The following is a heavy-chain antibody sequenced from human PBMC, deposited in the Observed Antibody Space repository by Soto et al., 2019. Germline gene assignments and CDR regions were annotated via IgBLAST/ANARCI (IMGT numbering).Heavy chain of an antibody. Sequence: ESGGGVVQPGRSLRLSCAASGFTFSSYGMHWVRQAPGKGLEWVAVIWYDGSNKYYADSVKGRFTTSRDNSKNTLYLQMNSLRADDTAVYYCARDRADIVVVVAANNYYYYGMDVWAQGTTVIVSS. V-gene: IGHV3-33*01. CDR1: GFTFSSYG. CDR2: IWYDGSNK. CDR3: ARDRADIVVVVAANNYYYYGMDV. D-gene: IGHD2-15*01. J-gene: IGHJ6*02.